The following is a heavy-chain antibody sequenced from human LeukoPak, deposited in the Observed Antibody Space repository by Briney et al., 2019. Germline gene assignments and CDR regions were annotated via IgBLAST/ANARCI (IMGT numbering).Heavy chain of an antibody. D-gene: IGHD3-22*01. CDR1: GFTFSSYT. V-gene: IGHV3-21*04. CDR2: ISSSSSYT. J-gene: IGHJ4*02. Sequence: GGSLRLSCAASGFTFSSYTMNWVRQAPGKGLEWVSSISSSSSYTYYADSVKGRFTISRDNSKNTLYLQMNSLRAEDTALYYCAKDDRLAYDSSGYYYARFDYWGQGTLVTVSS. CDR3: AKDDRLAYDSSGYYYARFDY.